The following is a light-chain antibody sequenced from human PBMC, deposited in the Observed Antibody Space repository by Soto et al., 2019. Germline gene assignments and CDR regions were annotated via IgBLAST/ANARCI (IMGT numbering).Light chain of an antibody. V-gene: IGLV1-47*01. CDR1: SSNIGSNY. CDR3: AAWDDSLSGLDVV. CDR2: RNN. Sequence: QSVLTQPPSASGTPGQRVTISCSGSSSNIGSNYVYWYQQLPGTAPKLLIYRNNQRPSGVPDRFSGSKSGTSASLAISGLRSEYEADYYCAAWDDSLSGLDVVFGGGTKLTVL. J-gene: IGLJ2*01.